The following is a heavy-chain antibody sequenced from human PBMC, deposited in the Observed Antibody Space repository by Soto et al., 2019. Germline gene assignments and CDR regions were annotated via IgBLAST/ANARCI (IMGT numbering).Heavy chain of an antibody. J-gene: IGHJ6*02. CDR3: ARVGSSWYLGMDV. V-gene: IGHV4-30-4*02. CDR1: GGSINSGDYY. Sequence: SETLSLTCTVSGGSINSGDYYWSWIRQPPGRGLEWIGYIYYTGSTHYNPSLKSRLTISIDTSKNQFSLKLSSVTAADTAVYYCARVGSSWYLGMDVWGQRTTVTSP. D-gene: IGHD6-13*01. CDR2: IYYTGST.